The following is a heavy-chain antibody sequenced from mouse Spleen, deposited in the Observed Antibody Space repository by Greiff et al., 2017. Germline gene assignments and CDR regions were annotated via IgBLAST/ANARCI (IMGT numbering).Heavy chain of an antibody. CDR3: ASYYGNLYAMDY. Sequence: VQLQQSGPELVRPGASVRMSCKASGYPFTSYWWHWGKQRPGQGLEWIGMIDPSNSETRLNQKFKDKATLNVDKSSNTAYMQLSSLTSEDSAVYYCASYYGNLYAMDYWGQGTSVTVSS. D-gene: IGHD2-1*01. CDR1: GYPFTSYW. J-gene: IGHJ4*01. V-gene: IGHV1S127*01. CDR2: IDPSNSET.